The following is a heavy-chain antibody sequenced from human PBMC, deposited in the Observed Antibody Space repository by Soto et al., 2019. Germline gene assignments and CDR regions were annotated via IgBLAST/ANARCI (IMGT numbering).Heavy chain of an antibody. D-gene: IGHD6-19*01. CDR2: ISGSSGNT. CDR1: GFTFSNYA. V-gene: IGHV3-23*01. Sequence: EVQVLESGGGLIQPGGSLRLSCAASGFTFSNYAMTWVRQTPGKGLEWVSAISGSSGNTYYADSVKGRFTISRDNSKNTLYLLMSSLRAEDTALYYCAKDAGYSSGSYEFDYWGQGTLVTVSS. J-gene: IGHJ4*02. CDR3: AKDAGYSSGSYEFDY.